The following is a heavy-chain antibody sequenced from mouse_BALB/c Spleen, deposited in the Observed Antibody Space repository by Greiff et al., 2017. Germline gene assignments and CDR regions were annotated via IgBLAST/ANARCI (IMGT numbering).Heavy chain of an antibody. Sequence: EVKLVESGPGLVKPSQSLSLTCSVTGYSITSGYYWNWIRQFPGNKLEWMGYISYDGSNNYNPSLKNRISITRDTSKNQFFLKLNSVTTEDTATYYCARSRETPWFAYWGQGTLVTVSA. J-gene: IGHJ3*01. CDR3: ARSRETPWFAY. CDR1: GYSITSGYY. V-gene: IGHV3-6*02. CDR2: ISYDGSN.